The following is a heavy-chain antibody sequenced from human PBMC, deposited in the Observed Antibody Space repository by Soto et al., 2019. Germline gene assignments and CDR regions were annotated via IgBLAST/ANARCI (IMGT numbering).Heavy chain of an antibody. D-gene: IGHD6-13*01. Sequence: GGSLRLSCSASGFAFSSYGMSWVRQAPGKGLEWVSGISGSGANTYYAASVKGRFTISRDNSEHTLFLQMNSLRDKDTAVYLCAKVSSSGWYDAFDIWGQGTLVTVSS. CDR2: ISGSGANT. CDR3: AKVSSSGWYDAFDI. CDR1: GFAFSSYG. J-gene: IGHJ3*02. V-gene: IGHV3-23*01.